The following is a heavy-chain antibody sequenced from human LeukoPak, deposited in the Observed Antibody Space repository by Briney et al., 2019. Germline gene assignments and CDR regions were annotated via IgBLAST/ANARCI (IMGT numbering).Heavy chain of an antibody. CDR1: GGSISSYY. CDR2: IYYSGST. V-gene: IGHV4-59*08. D-gene: IGHD6-25*01. J-gene: IGHJ5*02. CDR3: ARRLPGNWFDP. Sequence: SETLSLTCTVSGGSISSYYRSWIRQPPGKGLEWIGYIYYSGSTNYNPSLKSRVTISVDTSKNQFSLKLSSVTAADTAVYYCARRLPGNWFDPWGQGTLVTVSS.